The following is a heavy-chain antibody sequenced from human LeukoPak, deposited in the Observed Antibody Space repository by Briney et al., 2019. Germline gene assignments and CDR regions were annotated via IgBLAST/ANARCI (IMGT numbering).Heavy chain of an antibody. CDR1: GFTFSSYG. D-gene: IGHD2-15*01. V-gene: IGHV3-30*02. CDR3: ARDAPPQVGYCSGGSCYPGLRYFDY. Sequence: GGSLRLSCAASGFTFSSYGMHWVRQAPGKGLEWVAFIRYDGSNKYYADSVKGRFTISRDNSKNSLYLQMNSLRAEDTAVYYCARDAPPQVGYCSGGSCYPGLRYFDYWGQGTLVTVSS. CDR2: IRYDGSNK. J-gene: IGHJ4*02.